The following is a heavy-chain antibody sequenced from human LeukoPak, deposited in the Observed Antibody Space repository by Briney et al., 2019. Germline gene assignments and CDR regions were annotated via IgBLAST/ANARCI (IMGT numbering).Heavy chain of an antibody. CDR1: GFTFSSYA. Sequence: GGSLRLSCAASGFTFSSYAMSWVRQAPGKGLEWVSAISGSGGSTYYADSVKGWFTISRDNSKNTLYLQMNSLRAEDTAVYYYAKDGRRGVVVVAATPFYWGQGTLVTVSS. V-gene: IGHV3-23*01. J-gene: IGHJ4*02. CDR3: AKDGRRGVVVVAATPFY. CDR2: ISGSGGST. D-gene: IGHD2-15*01.